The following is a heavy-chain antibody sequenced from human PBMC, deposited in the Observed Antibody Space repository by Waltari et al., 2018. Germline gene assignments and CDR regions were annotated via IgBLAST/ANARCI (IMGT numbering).Heavy chain of an antibody. CDR1: EFTFSNYA. J-gene: IGHJ4*02. CDR2: ISGSGDST. V-gene: IGHV3-23*01. CDR3: ANSTLKGYY. Sequence: EVQLLESGGGLAQPGGSLRLSCAASEFTFSNYAMSWVRQALGKGLEWISGISGSGDSTYYADSVTGRFTISRDNSKNTLYLQMNSLRAEDTAVYYCANSTLKGYYWGQGTLVTVSS.